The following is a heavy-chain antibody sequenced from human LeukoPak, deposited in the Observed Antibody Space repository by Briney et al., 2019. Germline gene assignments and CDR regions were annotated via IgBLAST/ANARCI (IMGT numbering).Heavy chain of an antibody. CDR1: GFAFSIYS. D-gene: IGHD2-21*02. CDR2: ISSSSSYI. Sequence: GGALRLSCAASGFAFSIYSMYWVGQAPGKGLELVSSISSSSSYIYYADSVKGRFTISRDNAKNSLYLQMNSLRAEDTAVYYCARDVGSWLLSSNDAFDIWGQGTMVTVSS. CDR3: ARDVGSWLLSSNDAFDI. V-gene: IGHV3-21*01. J-gene: IGHJ3*02.